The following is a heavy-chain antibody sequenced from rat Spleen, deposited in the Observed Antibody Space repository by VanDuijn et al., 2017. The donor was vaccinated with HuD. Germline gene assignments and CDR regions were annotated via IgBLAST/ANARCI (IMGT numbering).Heavy chain of an antibody. Sequence: EVQLVESGGGLVQPGRSMKLSCAASGLTVSNYYMAWVRQAPTKGLEWVASITTGGGHTYYRDSVKGRFTITRDNAKSTLYLQMDSLRSEDTATYYWARHGGYYNGDYLMDAWGQGTSVTVSS. CDR2: ITTGGGHT. CDR1: GLTVSNYY. D-gene: IGHD1-1*01. V-gene: IGHV5-25*01. CDR3: ARHGGYYNGDYLMDA. J-gene: IGHJ4*01.